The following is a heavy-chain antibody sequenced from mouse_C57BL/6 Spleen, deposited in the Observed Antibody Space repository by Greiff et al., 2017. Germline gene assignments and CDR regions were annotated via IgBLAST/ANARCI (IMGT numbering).Heavy chain of an antibody. D-gene: IGHD3-2*02. CDR1: GYTFTSYW. V-gene: IGHV1-53*01. CDR3: ATAQAPYYYAMDY. Sequence: QVQLQQPGTELVKPGASVKLSCKASGYTFTSYWMHWVQQRPGQGLEWIGNINPSNGGTNYNEKFKSKATLTVDKSSSTAYMQLSSLTTEDSAIYYGATAQAPYYYAMDYWGQGTSVTVSS. CDR2: INPSNGGT. J-gene: IGHJ4*01.